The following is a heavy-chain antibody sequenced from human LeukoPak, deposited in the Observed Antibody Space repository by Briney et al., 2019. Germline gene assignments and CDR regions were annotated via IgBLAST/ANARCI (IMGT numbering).Heavy chain of an antibody. J-gene: IGHJ4*02. V-gene: IGHV4-39*01. Sequence: PSETLSLTCTVSGGSISSSSYYWGWIRQPPGKGLEWIGSIYYSGGTYYNPSLKSRVTISVDTSKNQFSLKLSSVTAADTAVYYCASSITIFGVASRPFDYWGQGTLVTVSS. CDR1: GGSISSSSYY. CDR2: IYYSGGT. D-gene: IGHD3-3*01. CDR3: ASSITIFGVASRPFDY.